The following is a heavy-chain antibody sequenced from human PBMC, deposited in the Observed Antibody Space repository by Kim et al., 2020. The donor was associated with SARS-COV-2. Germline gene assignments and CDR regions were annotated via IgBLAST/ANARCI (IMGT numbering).Heavy chain of an antibody. CDR1: GGTFSSYA. Sequence: SVKVSCKASGGTFSSYAISWVRQAPGQGLEWMGGIIPIFGTANYAQKFQGRVTITADESTSTAYMELSSLRSEDTAVYYCAIWMTTVTTLSNWFDPWGQGTLVTVSS. CDR2: IIPIFGTA. D-gene: IGHD4-17*01. V-gene: IGHV1-69*13. J-gene: IGHJ5*02. CDR3: AIWMTTVTTLSNWFDP.